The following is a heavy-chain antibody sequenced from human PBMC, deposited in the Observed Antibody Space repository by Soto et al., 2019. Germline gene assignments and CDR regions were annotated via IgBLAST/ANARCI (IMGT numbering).Heavy chain of an antibody. CDR3: ARDPETAEDYDFADF. V-gene: IGHV3-7*01. J-gene: IGHJ4*02. Sequence: PGGSLRLSCAASGFTFSRHWMSWVRQAPGKGLEWVANINRDGNEKHYVESVKGRFTISRDNAKNSLYLQMSTLRAEDTAVYYCARDPETAEDYDFADFWGQGTLVTVSS. CDR1: GFTFSRHW. D-gene: IGHD3-3*01. CDR2: INRDGNEK.